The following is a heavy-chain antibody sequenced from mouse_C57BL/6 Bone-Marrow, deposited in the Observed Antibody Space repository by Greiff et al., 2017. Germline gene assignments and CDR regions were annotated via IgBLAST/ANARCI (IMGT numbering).Heavy chain of an antibody. V-gene: IGHV5-12*01. Sequence: EVHLVESGGGLVQPGGSLKLSCAASGFTFSDYYMYLVRQTPEKRLEWVAYISNGGGSTYYPDTVKGRFTISRHNAKNTRYLQMSRLKSEDTAMYDCARQGGNWDGEDYWGQGTTLTVSS. CDR3: ARQGGNWDGEDY. D-gene: IGHD4-1*01. CDR1: GFTFSDYY. J-gene: IGHJ2*01. CDR2: ISNGGGST.